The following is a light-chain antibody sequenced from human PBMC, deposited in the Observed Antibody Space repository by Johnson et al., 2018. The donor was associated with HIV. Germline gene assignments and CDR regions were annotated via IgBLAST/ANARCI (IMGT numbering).Light chain of an antibody. V-gene: IGLV1-51*02. J-gene: IGLJ1*01. Sequence: QSVLTQPPSVSAAPGQKVTISCSGSSSNIGNNYVSWYQQLPGTAPKLLIYENNKRPSGIPDRFSGSKSGTSATLGISGLKTGDEADYYCGTWYSRLNVYLFGPGTKVTVL. CDR2: ENN. CDR3: GTWYSRLNVYL. CDR1: SSNIGNNY.